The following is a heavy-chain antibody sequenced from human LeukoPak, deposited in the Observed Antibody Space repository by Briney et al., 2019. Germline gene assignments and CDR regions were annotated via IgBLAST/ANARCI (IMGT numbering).Heavy chain of an antibody. V-gene: IGHV3-43D*03. CDR2: ISWDADST. Sequence: GGSLRLSCAASGFTFYEYATDWVRQAPGKGREWGSLISWDADSTYYADSVKGRFTVSRNNSKNSLYLQMNNLRVEDTALYYCAKGMVRGVTLRHYAGDWGQGNLVTVSS. CDR3: AKGMVRGVTLRHYAGD. D-gene: IGHD3-10*01. CDR1: GFTFYEYA. J-gene: IGHJ4*02.